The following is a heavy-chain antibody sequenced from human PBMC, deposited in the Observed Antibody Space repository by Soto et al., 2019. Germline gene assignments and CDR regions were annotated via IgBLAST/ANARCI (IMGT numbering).Heavy chain of an antibody. D-gene: IGHD2-15*01. CDR2: ISSRSDTL. Sequence: PGWSLRLSCEGSGFTFSAYAMNLVRQAPGKGLEWVSYISSRSDTLYYADSVKGRFTISRDNAKNSVYLQVNNLRDEDTAVYYCASDRDIVILSVPMPNDTYGMEVWGEGTKVTVSS. J-gene: IGHJ6*02. CDR1: GFTFSAYA. CDR3: ASDRDIVILSVPMPNDTYGMEV. V-gene: IGHV3-48*02.